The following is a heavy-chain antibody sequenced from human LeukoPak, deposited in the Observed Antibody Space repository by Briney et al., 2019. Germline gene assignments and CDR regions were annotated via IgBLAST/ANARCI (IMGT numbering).Heavy chain of an antibody. J-gene: IGHJ4*02. CDR1: GYTFTSYG. Sequence: ASVKVSCKASGYTFTSYGISWLRQAPGQGLEWMGWISAYNGNTNYAQKFQGRVTMTRDTSISTAYMELSRLRSDDTAVYYCARGRPSYGFSGLWGQGTLVTVSS. D-gene: IGHD5-18*01. CDR2: ISAYNGNT. V-gene: IGHV1-18*01. CDR3: ARGRPSYGFSGL.